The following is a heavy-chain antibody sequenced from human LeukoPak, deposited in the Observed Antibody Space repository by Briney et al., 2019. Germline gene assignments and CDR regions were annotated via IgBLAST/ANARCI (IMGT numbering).Heavy chain of an antibody. CDR2: IYWNDDK. CDR3: GHSVRNYYESSGSFDI. D-gene: IGHD3-22*01. V-gene: IGHV2-5*01. CDR1: GFSLSTSGVG. Sequence: SGPTLVKPTQTLTLTCTFSGFSLSTSGVGVGWIRQPPGKALEWLALIYWNDDKRYSPSLKSRLTVTKDTSKNQVVLTITNMDPVDTATYYCGHSVRNYYESSGSFDIWGQGTMVTVSS. J-gene: IGHJ3*02.